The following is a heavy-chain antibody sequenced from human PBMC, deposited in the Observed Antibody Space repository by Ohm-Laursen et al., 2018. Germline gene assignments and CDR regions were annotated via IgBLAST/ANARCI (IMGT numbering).Heavy chain of an antibody. J-gene: IGHJ4*02. CDR1: GYTFTNYY. V-gene: IGHV1-46*01. CDR2: INTGGGST. CDR3: ARGQPIDF. Sequence: ASVKVSCKASGYTFTNYYMHWVRQAPGQGLEWTGIINTGGGSTSHAQKFQGRLTMTRDTSTSTVYMELSSLRSEDTAMYYCARGQPIDFWGQGTLVTVSS.